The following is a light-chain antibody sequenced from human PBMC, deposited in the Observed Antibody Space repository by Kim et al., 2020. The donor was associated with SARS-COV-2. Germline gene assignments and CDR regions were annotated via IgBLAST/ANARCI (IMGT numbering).Light chain of an antibody. CDR2: GAS. Sequence: SPGESATLSCRACDYVSSNYVAWYQQKPGHAPSLRIYGASTRATGTPDRFSGSGTGTDFTLTISRLEREEFAVYYCQQYGSVPIYSFGQGTKLEI. CDR1: DYVSSNY. V-gene: IGKV3-20*01. J-gene: IGKJ2*03. CDR3: QQYGSVPIYS.